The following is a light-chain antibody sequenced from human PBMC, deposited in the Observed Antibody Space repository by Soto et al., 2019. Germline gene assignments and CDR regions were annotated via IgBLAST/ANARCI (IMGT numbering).Light chain of an antibody. CDR3: HQYNNWPPLT. CDR2: GAS. CDR1: QSVSSN. J-gene: IGKJ1*01. V-gene: IGKV3-15*01. Sequence: EIVMTQSPATLSVSPGERATLSCRASQSVSSNLAWYQQKPGQAPRLLIYGASTRATSIPARFSVSGSGTEFTLTISSLQSEDFAVYYCHQYNNWPPLTFGQGTKVEIK.